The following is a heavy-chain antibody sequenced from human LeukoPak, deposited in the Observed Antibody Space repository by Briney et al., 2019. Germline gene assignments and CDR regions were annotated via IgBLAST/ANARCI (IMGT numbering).Heavy chain of an antibody. D-gene: IGHD3-10*01. J-gene: IGHJ5*02. V-gene: IGHV3-21*01. CDR2: ISSSSSYI. CDR1: GFTFSSYS. CDR3: LPQILWFGEFDVGGYNWFDP. Sequence: GGSLRLSCAASGFTFSSYSMNWVRQAPGKGLEWVSSISSSSSYIYYADSVKGRFTISRDNAKNSLYLQMNSLRAEDKAVYYCLPQILWFGEFDVGGYNWFDPWGQGTLVTVSS.